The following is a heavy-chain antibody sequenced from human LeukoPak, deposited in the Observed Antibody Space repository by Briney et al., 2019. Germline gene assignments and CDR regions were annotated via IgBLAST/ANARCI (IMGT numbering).Heavy chain of an antibody. CDR3: AKDLTELTLALNC. CDR1: GFPFSSYG. D-gene: IGHD3-9*01. Sequence: PGESLRLSCAASGFPFSSYGMAWVRQAPGKGLEWMAVISNDGTRKYYADSVKGRFTISRDNSKNTLYLQMNSLRVEDMAVYYCAKDLTELTLALNCWGQGTLVTVSS. V-gene: IGHV3-30*18. CDR2: ISNDGTRK. J-gene: IGHJ4*02.